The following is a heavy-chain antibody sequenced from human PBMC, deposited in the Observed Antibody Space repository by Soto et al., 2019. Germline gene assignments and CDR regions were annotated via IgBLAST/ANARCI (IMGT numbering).Heavy chain of an antibody. CDR2: ISGDNGDT. J-gene: IGHJ1*01. Sequence: QVQLVQSGAEVKKPGASVKVSCKASGYTFTNYGTSWVRQAPGQGLEYMGWISGDNGDTHYAQKVQGRVTLTTDTSTNTAYMELRSLIPDDTAVYYCVTGRSLGYFQYWGQGTLVTVSS. CDR1: GYTFTNYG. CDR3: VTGRSLGYFQY. V-gene: IGHV1-18*01.